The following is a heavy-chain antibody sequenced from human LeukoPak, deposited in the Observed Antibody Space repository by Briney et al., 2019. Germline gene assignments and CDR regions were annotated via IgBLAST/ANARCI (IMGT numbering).Heavy chain of an antibody. Sequence: GRSLRFSCAASGLTFSSYAMHWVRQAPGKGLEWVAVISYDGSNKYYADSVKGRFTISRDNSKNTLYLQMNSLRPEDTAVYYCAREPLDSGDYSYYFDYWGQGTLVTVSS. V-gene: IGHV3-30*04. CDR1: GLTFSSYA. CDR2: ISYDGSNK. CDR3: AREPLDSGDYSYYFDY. D-gene: IGHD4-17*01. J-gene: IGHJ4*02.